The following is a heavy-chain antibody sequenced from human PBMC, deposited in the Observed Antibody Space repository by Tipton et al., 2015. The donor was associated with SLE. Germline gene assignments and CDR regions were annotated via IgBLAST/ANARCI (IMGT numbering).Heavy chain of an antibody. D-gene: IGHD3-16*02. V-gene: IGHV4-59*01. CDR3: ARTQYTFGGVIAPFDY. CDR1: DDSISHYY. Sequence: TLSLTCTVSDDSISHYYWSWIRQSPGKGLEWIGYIFYTGRISSNPSLKSRVTISMDTSKNLFSLRLSSVTAADTAVYYCARTQYTFGGVIAPFDYWGQGTLVTVSS. CDR2: IFYTGRI. J-gene: IGHJ4*02.